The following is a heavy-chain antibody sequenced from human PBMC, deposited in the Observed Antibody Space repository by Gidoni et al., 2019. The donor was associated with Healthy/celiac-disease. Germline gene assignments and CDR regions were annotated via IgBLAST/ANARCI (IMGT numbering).Heavy chain of an antibody. CDR3: ARERQAVAGLNWFDP. V-gene: IGHV3-48*02. Sequence: EVQLVESGGGLVQPGGSLRLSCAASGFTFSSYSMNWVRQAPGKGLELVSYISSSSSTIYYADSVKGRLTISRDNAKNSLYLQMNSLRDEDTAVYYCARERQAVAGLNWFDPWGQGTLVTVSS. CDR1: GFTFSSYS. CDR2: ISSSSSTI. D-gene: IGHD6-19*01. J-gene: IGHJ5*02.